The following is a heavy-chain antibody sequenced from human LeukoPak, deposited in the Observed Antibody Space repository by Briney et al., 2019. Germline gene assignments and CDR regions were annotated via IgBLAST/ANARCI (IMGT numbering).Heavy chain of an antibody. CDR1: GYTFTSYG. D-gene: IGHD2-2*02. Sequence: ASVKVSCKASGYTFTSYGISWVRHAPAQGLEWMGWISAYNGNTNYAHKLHGRVTMTTDTSTSTAYMELRSLRSDDTAVYYCARGIVVVPAAIAFDYWGQGTLVTVSS. CDR2: ISAYNGNT. CDR3: ARGIVVVPAAIAFDY. V-gene: IGHV1-18*01. J-gene: IGHJ4*02.